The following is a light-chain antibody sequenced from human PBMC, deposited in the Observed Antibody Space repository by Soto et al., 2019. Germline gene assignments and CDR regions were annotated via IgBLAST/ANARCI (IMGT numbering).Light chain of an antibody. J-gene: IGKJ4*01. Sequence: DLQMTQSPSSLSASVGDRVTIACRASQSISRHINWYQQKPGLAPKLLIYATSSLQSGVPSRFSGSGSGTDFALTISSLQPDDFATYYCQQSYLTPLTFGGGTKVEIK. CDR3: QQSYLTPLT. CDR2: ATS. V-gene: IGKV1-39*01. CDR1: QSISRH.